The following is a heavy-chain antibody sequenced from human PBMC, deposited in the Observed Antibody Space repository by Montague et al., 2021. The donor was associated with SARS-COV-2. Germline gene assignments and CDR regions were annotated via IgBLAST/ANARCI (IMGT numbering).Heavy chain of an antibody. D-gene: IGHD3-22*01. J-gene: IGHJ4*02. V-gene: IGHV4-34*01. CDR3: ARGRQHFNMIVVVMTGGEYYFDY. Sequence: SETLSLTCAVYGGSFSDYYWSWIRQPPGKELEWIGEINHRGTSNYNPSLKSRVSISVDTSKNQFSLYLSSVTAADTAVYYCARGRQHFNMIVVVMTGGEYYFDYWGQGTLVTVSS. CDR2: INHRGTS. CDR1: GGSFSDYY.